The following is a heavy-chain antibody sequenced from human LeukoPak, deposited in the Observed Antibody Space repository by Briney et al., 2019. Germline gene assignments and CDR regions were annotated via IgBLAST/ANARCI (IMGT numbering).Heavy chain of an antibody. CDR3: AREAVAGTDRFDY. CDR2: IYYSGST. V-gene: IGHV4-31*03. J-gene: IGHJ4*02. D-gene: IGHD6-19*01. CDR1: GDSINSGGYF. Sequence: PSETLSLTCTVSGDSINSGGYFWSWIRQHPGKGLEWIGYIYYSGSTYYNPSLKSRVTISVDTSKNQFSLKLSSVTAADTAVYYCAREAVAGTDRFDYWGQGTLVTVSS.